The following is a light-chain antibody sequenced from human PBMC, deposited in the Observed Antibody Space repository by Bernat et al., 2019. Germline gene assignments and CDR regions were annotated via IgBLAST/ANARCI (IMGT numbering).Light chain of an antibody. CDR3: QQYGSSPLT. V-gene: IGKV3-20*01. Sequence: EIVLTQSPGTLSLSPGERATLSCRASQSVSSSYLASYQQKPGQAPRLLISGASSRATGIPDRFSGSGSGTDFTLAISRLEPEDFAVYYCQQYGSSPLTFGGGTKVEIK. CDR1: QSVSSSY. CDR2: GAS. J-gene: IGKJ4*01.